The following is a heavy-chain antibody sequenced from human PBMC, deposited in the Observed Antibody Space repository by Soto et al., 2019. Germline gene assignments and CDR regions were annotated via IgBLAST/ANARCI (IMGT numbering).Heavy chain of an antibody. D-gene: IGHD6-19*01. CDR1: GGTFSSYA. V-gene: IGHV1-69*13. CDR2: IIPIFGTA. J-gene: IGHJ5*02. CDR3: ARAPGYSSGWNNWFDP. Sequence: SVKVSCKASGGTFSSYAISWVRQAPGQGLEWMGGIIPIFGTANYAQKFQGRVTITADESTSTAYMELSSLRSEDTAVYYCARAPGYSSGWNNWFDPWGQGTLVTAPQ.